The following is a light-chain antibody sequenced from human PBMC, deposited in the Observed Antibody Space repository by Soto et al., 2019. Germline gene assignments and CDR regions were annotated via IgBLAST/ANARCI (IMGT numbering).Light chain of an antibody. Sequence: PGDSVTLSCRASQYINTRLAWYQHRPGQAPRLLMYDASNRATGIPARFSGSGSGTDFTLTISSLEPEDFALYYCQQRSGWPRTFGQGTKVDIK. CDR2: DAS. J-gene: IGKJ1*01. CDR1: QYINTR. V-gene: IGKV3-11*01. CDR3: QQRSGWPRT.